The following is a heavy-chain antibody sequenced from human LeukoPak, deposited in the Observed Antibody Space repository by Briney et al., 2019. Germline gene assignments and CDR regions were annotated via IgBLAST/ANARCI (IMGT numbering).Heavy chain of an antibody. CDR1: GFTFDIYA. V-gene: IGHV3-33*01. CDR3: ARDGHGGNPPARAFDP. CDR2: IWYDGSNK. D-gene: IGHD4-23*01. J-gene: IGHJ5*02. Sequence: GGSLRLSCAASGFTFDIYAMHWVRQVPGKGLEWVAVIWYDGSNKYYADSVKGRFTISRDNSKNTLYLQMNSLRAEDTAIYYCARDGHGGNPPARAFDPWGQGTLVTVP.